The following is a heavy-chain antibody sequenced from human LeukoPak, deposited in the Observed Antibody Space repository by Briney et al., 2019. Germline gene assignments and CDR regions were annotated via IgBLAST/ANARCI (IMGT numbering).Heavy chain of an antibody. D-gene: IGHD5-12*01. CDR3: AKDRISAGYSGYGLYYFDY. Sequence: GGSLRLSCAASGFTFSSYSMNWVRQAPGKGLEWVSYISSVSSTIYYADSVKGRFTISRDNSKNTLYLQMNSLRAEDTAVYYCAKDRISAGYSGYGLYYFDYWGQGTLVTVSS. V-gene: IGHV3-48*01. J-gene: IGHJ4*02. CDR2: ISSVSSTI. CDR1: GFTFSSYS.